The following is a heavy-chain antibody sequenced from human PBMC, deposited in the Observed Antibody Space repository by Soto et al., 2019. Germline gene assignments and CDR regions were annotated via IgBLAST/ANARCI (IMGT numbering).Heavy chain of an antibody. CDR1: GFTFTANA. D-gene: IGHD6-13*01. Sequence: EVHLLESGGGLVQPGGSLRPPWPRPGFTFTANAIGGARQVPGRGLEWVSGISHSDDDTYYVDSVKGRFTISRDNSKNTLYLQMHSLRAEDTAIYYCVKDWTGSTCPCMDVWGQGTTVTVS. CDR3: VKDWTGSTCPCMDV. CDR2: ISHSDDDT. J-gene: IGHJ6*02. V-gene: IGHV3-23*01.